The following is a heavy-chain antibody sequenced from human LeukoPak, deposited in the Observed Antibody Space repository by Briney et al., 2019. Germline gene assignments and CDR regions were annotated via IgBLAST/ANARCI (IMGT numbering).Heavy chain of an antibody. CDR1: GGSFSGYY. V-gene: IGHV4-34*01. CDR2: INHSGST. J-gene: IGHJ6*03. D-gene: IGHD3-22*01. Sequence: SETLSLTCAVHGGSFSGYYWSWIRQPPGKGLEWIGEINHSGSTNYNPALKSRVTISVDTSKNQFSLKLSSVTAADTAVYYCARGRLIYYYYYMDVWGKGTTVTVSS. CDR3: ARGRLIYYYYYMDV.